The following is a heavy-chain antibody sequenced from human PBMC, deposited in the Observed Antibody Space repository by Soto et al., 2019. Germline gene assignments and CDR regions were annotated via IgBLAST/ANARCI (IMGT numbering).Heavy chain of an antibody. V-gene: IGHV3-9*01. CDR3: ANLPLYGSGFDC. D-gene: IGHD3-10*01. CDR1: GFTFDDYA. Sequence: EVQLVESGGGLVQPGGSLRLSCAASGFTFDDYAIHWVRQIPGKGLEWVSGISWNGDATGYADSVKGRFTISRDNAKNSLYFQMDSLQTEDTAMYYCANLPLYGSGFDCWGQGTLVTVSS. CDR2: ISWNGDAT. J-gene: IGHJ4*02.